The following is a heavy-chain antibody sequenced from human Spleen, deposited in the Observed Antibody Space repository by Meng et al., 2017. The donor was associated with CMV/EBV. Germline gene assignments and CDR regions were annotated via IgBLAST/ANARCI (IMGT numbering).Heavy chain of an antibody. J-gene: IGHJ6*02. CDR1: EYTFTGYH. CDR3: ARDVGSLDYGMDV. V-gene: IGHV1-2*02. CDR2: INPNSGAT. D-gene: IGHD2-15*01. Sequence: ASEYTFTGYHMHWVRQAPGQGLGWMGWINPNSGATNYAQKFQGRFTMTRDTSISTAYMEVTGLRSDDAAVYYCARDVGSLDYGMDVWGQGTTVTVSS.